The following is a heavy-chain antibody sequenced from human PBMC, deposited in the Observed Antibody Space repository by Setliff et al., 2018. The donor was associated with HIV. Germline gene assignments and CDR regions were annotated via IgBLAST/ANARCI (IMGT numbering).Heavy chain of an antibody. CDR2: IIPIFGTA. J-gene: IGHJ4*02. Sequence: GASVKVSCKASGVTLNNYDITWVRQAPGQGLEWMGEIIPIFGTANYAQKLQGRITITADDSTRTAYMHLGSLRSEDTAVYYCWMRKKVVAGPDFFDSWGQGTLVTVS. V-gene: IGHV1-69*13. CDR3: WMRKKVVAGPDFFDS. D-gene: IGHD3-22*01. CDR1: GVTLNNYD.